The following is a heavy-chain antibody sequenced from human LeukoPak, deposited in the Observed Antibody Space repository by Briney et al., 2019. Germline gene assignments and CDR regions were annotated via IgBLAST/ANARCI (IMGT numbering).Heavy chain of an antibody. CDR1: GYTFTSYG. D-gene: IGHD6-19*01. V-gene: IGHV1-18*01. CDR2: ISAYNGNT. Sequence: ASVKVSCKASGYTFTSYGISWVRQGPGQGLEWMGWISAYNGNTNYAQKLQGRVTMTTDTSTSTAYMELRSLRSDDTAVYYCARAHPVLPISGSPGLDYWGQGTLATVSS. CDR3: ARAHPVLPISGSPGLDY. J-gene: IGHJ4*02.